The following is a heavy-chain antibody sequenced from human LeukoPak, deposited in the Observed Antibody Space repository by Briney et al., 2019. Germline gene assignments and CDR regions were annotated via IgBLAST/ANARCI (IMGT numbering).Heavy chain of an antibody. V-gene: IGHV1-24*01. Sequence: ASVKVSCKVSGYTLTELSMHWVRQAPGKGLEWMGGFDPEDGETIYAQKFQGRVTMTEDTSTDTAYMELSSLRSEDTAVYYCARGLTGMMDSDYWGQGTLVTVSS. CDR2: FDPEDGET. CDR3: ARGLTGMMDSDY. J-gene: IGHJ4*02. CDR1: GYTLTELS. D-gene: IGHD3-10*01.